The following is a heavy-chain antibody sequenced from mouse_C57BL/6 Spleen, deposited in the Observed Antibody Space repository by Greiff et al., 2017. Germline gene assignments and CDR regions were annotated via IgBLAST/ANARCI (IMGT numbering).Heavy chain of an antibody. Sequence: QVQLKQPGAELVKPGASVKLSCKASGYTFTSYWMQWVKQRPGQGLEWIGEIDPSDSYTNYNQKFKGKATLTVDTSSSTAYMQLSSLTSEDSAVYYCASLYYGSSPGFDYWGQGTTLTVSS. CDR2: IDPSDSYT. D-gene: IGHD1-1*01. CDR1: GYTFTSYW. J-gene: IGHJ2*01. V-gene: IGHV1-50*01. CDR3: ASLYYGSSPGFDY.